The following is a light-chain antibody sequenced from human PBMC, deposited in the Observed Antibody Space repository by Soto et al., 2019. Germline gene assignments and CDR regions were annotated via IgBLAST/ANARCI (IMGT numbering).Light chain of an antibody. Sequence: EIVLTQSPATLSVSPGERATLSCRASPSVTSFLAWYQQKPGQAPRLLIYGAFNRATGIPARFSGSGSGTDFTLTISSLEPEDSAVYYCQQRNVWPPVTFGQGTRLEIK. CDR1: PSVTSF. V-gene: IGKV3-11*01. J-gene: IGKJ5*01. CDR2: GAF. CDR3: QQRNVWPPVT.